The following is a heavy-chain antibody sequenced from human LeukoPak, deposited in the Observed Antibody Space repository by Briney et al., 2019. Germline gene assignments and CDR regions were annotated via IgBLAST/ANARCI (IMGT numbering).Heavy chain of an antibody. Sequence: SETLFLTCTVSGGSISSYYWSWIRQPPGKGLEWIGYIYYSGSTNYNPSLKSRVIISVDTSKNQFSLKLSSVTAADTAVYFCARDRDTAYFDIWGQGTMVTVSS. CDR1: GGSISSYY. J-gene: IGHJ3*02. CDR3: ARDRDTAYFDI. D-gene: IGHD5-18*01. V-gene: IGHV4-59*01. CDR2: IYYSGST.